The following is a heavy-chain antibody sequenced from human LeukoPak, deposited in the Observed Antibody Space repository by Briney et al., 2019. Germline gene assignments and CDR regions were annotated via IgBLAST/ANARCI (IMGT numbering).Heavy chain of an antibody. Sequence: GGSLRLSCAASGFTFDDYGMSWVRQAPGKGLEWVSGINWNGGSTGYADSVKGRFTISRDNAKNSLYLQMNSLRAEDTALYYCARPRGYSYGGDAFDIWGQGTMVTVSS. V-gene: IGHV3-20*04. CDR1: GFTFDDYG. CDR2: INWNGGST. J-gene: IGHJ3*02. D-gene: IGHD5-18*01. CDR3: ARPRGYSYGGDAFDI.